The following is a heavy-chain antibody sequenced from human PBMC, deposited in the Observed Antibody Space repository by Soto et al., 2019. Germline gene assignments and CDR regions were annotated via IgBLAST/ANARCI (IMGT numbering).Heavy chain of an antibody. CDR3: ARGIHYYESHGYGPGAY. V-gene: IGHV3-33*01. CDR1: GFTFSSYA. Sequence: QVQLVESGGGVVQPGGSLRLSCAASGFTFSSYAMHWVRQAPGKGLEWMAVIWYDGSRKHYADSLKGRFTISRDNPKNTLYLVMNSLRVEDTAVYYCARGIHYYESHGYGPGAYWGQGTLVSVSS. J-gene: IGHJ4*02. D-gene: IGHD3-22*01. CDR2: IWYDGSRK.